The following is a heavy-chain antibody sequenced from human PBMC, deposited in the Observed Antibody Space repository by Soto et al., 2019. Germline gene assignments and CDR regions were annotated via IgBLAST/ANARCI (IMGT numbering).Heavy chain of an antibody. CDR3: ARERGYCGGGSCSIFDY. D-gene: IGHD2-15*01. V-gene: IGHV4-59*01. CDR1: GASIRSYY. CDR2: SYYSGST. J-gene: IGHJ4*02. Sequence: SETLSLTCTVSGASIRSYYWSWIRQPPGKGLEWIGFSYYSGSTNYNPSLKSRVTISVDTSKNQFSLKLTSVTAADTAVYYCARERGYCGGGSCSIFDYWGQGTLVTVSS.